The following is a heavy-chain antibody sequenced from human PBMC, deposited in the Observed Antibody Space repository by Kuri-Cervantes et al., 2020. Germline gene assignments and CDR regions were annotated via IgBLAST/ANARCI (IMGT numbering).Heavy chain of an antibody. V-gene: IGHV4-61*01. CDR1: GGSVSSGSYY. Sequence: GSLRLSCTVSGGSVSSGSYYWSWIRQPPGKGLEWMGYIYYSGSTKYNPSLKSRVTISVDTSKKQFSLRLSSVTAADTAVYHCARGIVVIPAAPGLFFDSWGQGTLVTVSS. CDR3: ARGIVVIPAAPGLFFDS. CDR2: IYYSGST. J-gene: IGHJ4*02. D-gene: IGHD2-2*01.